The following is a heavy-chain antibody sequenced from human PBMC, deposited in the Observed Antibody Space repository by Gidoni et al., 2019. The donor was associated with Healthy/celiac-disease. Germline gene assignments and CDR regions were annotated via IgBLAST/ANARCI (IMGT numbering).Heavy chain of an antibody. CDR2: IRSKAYGGTT. V-gene: IGHV3-49*05. D-gene: IGHD2-15*01. Sequence: EVQLVESGGGLVKPGRSLRLSCTASGFTFGDYAMSWFRQAPGKGLEWVGFIRSKAYGGTTEYAESVKGRFTISRDDSKSIAYLQMNSLKTEDTAVYYCTRVVGCSGGSCYSRDYYYGMDVWGQGTTVTVSS. CDR3: TRVVGCSGGSCYSRDYYYGMDV. J-gene: IGHJ6*02. CDR1: GFTFGDYA.